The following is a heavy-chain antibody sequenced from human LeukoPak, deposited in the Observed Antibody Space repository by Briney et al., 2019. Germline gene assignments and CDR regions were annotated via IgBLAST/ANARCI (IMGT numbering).Heavy chain of an antibody. CDR2: THSSGST. J-gene: IGHJ6*03. CDR1: GGSIRGYY. V-gene: IGHV4-4*07. CDR3: ARDPSSSFYYYYYYMDV. Sequence: SETLSLTCTVSGGSIRGYYWSWIRQPAGKGLEYIGRTHSSGSTYYNPSLKSRVTISVDTSKNQFSLKLSSVTAADTAVYYCARDPSSSFYYYYYYMDVWGKGTTVTVSS. D-gene: IGHD6-13*01.